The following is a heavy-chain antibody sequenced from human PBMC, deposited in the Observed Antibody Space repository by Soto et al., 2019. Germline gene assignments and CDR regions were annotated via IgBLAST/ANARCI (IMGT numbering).Heavy chain of an antibody. J-gene: IGHJ6*02. CDR1: GFTVSTNY. CDR3: ATTGMGLPLYYYCHGMDV. V-gene: IGHV3-66*01. Sequence: EVQLVESGGGLVQPGGSLRLSCAASGFTVSTNYMTWGRQAPGKGLEWVSVMFYGGSTYYAASVKGRFTISRYDSTNTLYLQLNSQRAEDTAVYYCATTGMGLPLYYYCHGMDVWGQGTTVTVSS. D-gene: IGHD1-26*01. CDR2: MFYGGST.